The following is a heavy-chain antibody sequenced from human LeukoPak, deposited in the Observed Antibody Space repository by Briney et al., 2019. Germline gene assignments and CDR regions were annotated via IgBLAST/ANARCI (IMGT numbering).Heavy chain of an antibody. V-gene: IGHV1-2*02. D-gene: IGHD6-13*01. J-gene: IGHJ3*02. CDR3: ARFGSPKKAVAGKGHAFDI. CDR1: GYTFTGYY. Sequence: GASVKVSCKASGYTFTGYYMHWVRQAPGQGLEWTGWITPNSGGTNYAQKFQGRVTMTRDTSISTAYMELSRLRSDDTAVYYCARFGSPKKAVAGKGHAFDIWGQGTMVTVSS. CDR2: ITPNSGGT.